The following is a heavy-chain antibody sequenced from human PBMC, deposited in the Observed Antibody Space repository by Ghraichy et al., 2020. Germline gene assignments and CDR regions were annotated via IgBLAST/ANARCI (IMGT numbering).Heavy chain of an antibody. D-gene: IGHD2-21*02. Sequence: GESLNISCAASGFSISDSAMHWVRQASGKGLEWIGRVRDKTNAYATAYAASVKGRFTISRDDSKNAAYLQMSSLKTEDTAVYYCTRLSGSSGDFDYYYYAMDVWGRGTTVTVSS. CDR2: VRDKTNAYAT. J-gene: IGHJ6*02. CDR3: TRLSGSSGDFDYYYYAMDV. CDR1: GFSISDSA. V-gene: IGHV3-73*01.